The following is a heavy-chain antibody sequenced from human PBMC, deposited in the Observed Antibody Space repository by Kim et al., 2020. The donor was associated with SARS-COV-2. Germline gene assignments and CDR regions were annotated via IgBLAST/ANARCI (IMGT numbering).Heavy chain of an antibody. CDR3: ARLTSGNYYGMDV. V-gene: IGHV4-4*08. Sequence: YQPSLKSRVTISVDTSKNQFSLKLSSVTAADTAVYYCARLTSGNYYGMDVWGQGTTVTVSS. D-gene: IGHD3-10*01. J-gene: IGHJ6*02.